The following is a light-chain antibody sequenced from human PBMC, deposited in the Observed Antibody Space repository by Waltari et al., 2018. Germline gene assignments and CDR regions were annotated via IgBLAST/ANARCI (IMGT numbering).Light chain of an antibody. CDR1: QDIYNY. CDR3: QQANNFPPT. CDR2: TAS. V-gene: IGKV1-12*01. J-gene: IGKJ4*01. Sequence: DIQMPQSPSSVSASVGDRVTITCRASQDIYNYLAWYQQKPGEAPNLLIHTASSLQSGVPSRFSGSGSGTDFTLTITTLQPEDFATYYCQQANNFPPTFGGGTKVEIK.